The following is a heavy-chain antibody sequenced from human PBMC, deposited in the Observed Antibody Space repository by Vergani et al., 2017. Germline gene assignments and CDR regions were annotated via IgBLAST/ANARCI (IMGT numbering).Heavy chain of an antibody. V-gene: IGHV1-69*04. J-gene: IGHJ6*02. CDR3: ARGNYDILTGYYYYYGMDV. Sequence: QVQLVQSGAEVKKPGSSVKVSCKASGGTFSSYAISWVRQAPGQGLEWMGRIIPILGIANYAQKFQGRVTITADKSTSTAYMELSSLRSEDTAVYYCARGNYDILTGYYYYYGMDVWGQGTTVTVSS. D-gene: IGHD3-9*01. CDR2: IIPILGIA. CDR1: GGTFSSYA.